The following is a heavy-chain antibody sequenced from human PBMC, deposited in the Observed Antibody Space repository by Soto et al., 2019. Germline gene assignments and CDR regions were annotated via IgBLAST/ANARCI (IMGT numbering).Heavy chain of an antibody. D-gene: IGHD6-13*01. J-gene: IGHJ4*02. V-gene: IGHV3-11*06. Sequence: GGSLRLSCAASGFTFSDYYMTWIRQAPGMGLEWVSYISTTGHYTNYADSVQGRFTISRDNAKNSLYLQMNSLRAEDTAVYYCARDGRSSSWYLLDYWGQGTLVTVSS. CDR3: ARDGRSSSWYLLDY. CDR2: ISTTGHYT. CDR1: GFTFSDYY.